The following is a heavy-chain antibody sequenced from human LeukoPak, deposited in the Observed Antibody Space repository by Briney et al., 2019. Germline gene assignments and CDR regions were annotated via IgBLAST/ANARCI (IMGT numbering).Heavy chain of an antibody. V-gene: IGHV3-30-3*01. CDR2: ISYDGSNK. CDR1: GFTLSSYA. Sequence: PGGSLRLSCAASGFTLSSYAMHWVRQAPGKGLEWVAVISYDGSNKYYADSVKGRFTISRDNSKNTLYLQMNSLRAEDTAVYYCARAQYSSGWSLGNWGQGTLVTVSS. CDR3: ARAQYSSGWSLGN. J-gene: IGHJ4*02. D-gene: IGHD6-19*01.